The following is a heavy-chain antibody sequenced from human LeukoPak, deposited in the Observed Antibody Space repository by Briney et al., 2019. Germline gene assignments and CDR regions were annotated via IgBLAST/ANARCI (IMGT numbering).Heavy chain of an antibody. J-gene: IGHJ6*03. D-gene: IGHD2-2*01. CDR3: ARVHVDIVVVPAARFTYYYYMDV. CDR1: GFTFSSHW. Sequence: GGSLRLSCAASGFTFSSHWMSWVRQAPGKGLEWVANIKQDGSEKYYVDSVKGRFTISRDNAKNSLYLQMNSLRAEDTAVYYCARVHVDIVVVPAARFTYYYYMDVWGKGTTVTISS. CDR2: IKQDGSEK. V-gene: IGHV3-7*01.